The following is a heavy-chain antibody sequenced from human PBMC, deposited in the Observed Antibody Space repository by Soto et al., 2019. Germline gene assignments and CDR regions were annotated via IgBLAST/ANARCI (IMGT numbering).Heavy chain of an antibody. J-gene: IGHJ4*02. D-gene: IGHD4-17*01. CDR3: ARSTPDYGDYGPYYFDY. CDR1: GGSISSYY. CDR2: IYTSGST. Sequence: PSETLSLTCTVSGGSISSYYWSWIRQPAGKGLEWIGRIYTSGSTNYNPSLKSRVTMSVDTSKNQFSLKLSSVTAADTAVYYCARSTPDYGDYGPYYFDYWGQGTLVTVSS. V-gene: IGHV4-4*07.